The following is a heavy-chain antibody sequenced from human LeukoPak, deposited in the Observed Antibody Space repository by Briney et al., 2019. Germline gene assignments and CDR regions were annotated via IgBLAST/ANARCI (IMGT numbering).Heavy chain of an antibody. Sequence: PSETLSLTCAVYGESFSDYYWSWIRQPPGKGLEWIGEINHSGSTNYSPSLKSRVTISVDTSKNQFSLKLSSVTAADTAVYYCARQGITMVRGVIMAPDYWGQGTLVTVSS. J-gene: IGHJ4*02. CDR2: INHSGST. CDR3: ARQGITMVRGVIMAPDY. V-gene: IGHV4-34*01. D-gene: IGHD3-10*01. CDR1: GESFSDYY.